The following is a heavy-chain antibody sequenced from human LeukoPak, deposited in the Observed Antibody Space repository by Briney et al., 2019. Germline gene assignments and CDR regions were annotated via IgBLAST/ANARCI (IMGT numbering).Heavy chain of an antibody. CDR3: VRIRYCTNGVCYREYYFDY. V-gene: IGHV3-48*04. Sequence: GGSLRLSCATSGFTFSSYTMNWVRQSPGKGLEWIAYIDSSSNTIYYADSVKGRFTISRDNAKNSLYLQMNSLRAEDTALYYCVRIRYCTNGVCYREYYFDYWGQGTLVTVSS. J-gene: IGHJ4*02. D-gene: IGHD2-8*01. CDR1: GFTFSSYT. CDR2: IDSSSNTI.